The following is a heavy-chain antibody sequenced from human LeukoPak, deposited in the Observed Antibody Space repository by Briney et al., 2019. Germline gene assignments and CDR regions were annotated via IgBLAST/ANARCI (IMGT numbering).Heavy chain of an antibody. V-gene: IGHV3-53*01. Sequence: GGSLRLSCAASGFTVSSNYMNWVRQAPGKGLEWVSVSYGGGNIYYADSVKGRFTISRDNSKNTLYLQMNSLRAEDTAVYYCARGAGYNYPYYFDYWGQGTLVTVSS. J-gene: IGHJ4*02. CDR2: SYGGGNI. CDR1: GFTVSSNY. D-gene: IGHD5-24*01. CDR3: ARGAGYNYPYYFDY.